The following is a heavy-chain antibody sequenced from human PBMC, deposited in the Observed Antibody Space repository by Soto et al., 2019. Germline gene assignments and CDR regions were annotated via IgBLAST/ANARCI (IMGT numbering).Heavy chain of an antibody. Sequence: SETPCPTCPFYCWYFSGYYWSWIRQPPGKGLEWIGEINHSGSTNYNPSLKSRVTISVDTSKNQFSLKLSSVTAADTAVYYCARVRIQLWPWGMDVWGQGTTVTVSS. CDR3: ARVRIQLWPWGMDV. CDR1: CWYFSGYY. CDR2: INHSGST. D-gene: IGHD5-18*01. J-gene: IGHJ6*02. V-gene: IGHV4-34*01.